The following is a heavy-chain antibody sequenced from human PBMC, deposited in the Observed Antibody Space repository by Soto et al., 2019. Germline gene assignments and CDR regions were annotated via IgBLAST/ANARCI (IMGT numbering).Heavy chain of an antibody. J-gene: IGHJ4*02. V-gene: IGHV3-33*01. CDR3: AREANYDFWSGYYNGNYFDY. CDR2: IWYDGSNK. D-gene: IGHD3-3*01. CDR1: GFTFSSYG. Sequence: PGGSLRLSCAASGFTFSSYGMHWVRQAPGKGLEWVAVIWYDGSNKYYADSVKGRFTISRDNSKNTLYLQMNSLRAEDTAVYYSAREANYDFWSGYYNGNYFDYWGQGTLVTVSS.